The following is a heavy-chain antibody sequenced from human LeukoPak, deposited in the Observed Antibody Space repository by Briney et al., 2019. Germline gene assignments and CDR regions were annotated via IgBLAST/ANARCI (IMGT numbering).Heavy chain of an antibody. CDR1: GFTFDDYG. D-gene: IGHD6-13*01. CDR2: INWNGGST. CDR3: ARVGRQRGSSWYYFDY. V-gene: IGHV3-20*04. J-gene: IGHJ4*02. Sequence: GGPLRLSCAASGFTFDDYGMSWVRQAPGKGLEWVSGINWNGGSTGYADSVKGRFTISRDNAKNSLYLQMNSLRAEDTALYYCARVGRQRGSSWYYFDYWGQGTLVTVSS.